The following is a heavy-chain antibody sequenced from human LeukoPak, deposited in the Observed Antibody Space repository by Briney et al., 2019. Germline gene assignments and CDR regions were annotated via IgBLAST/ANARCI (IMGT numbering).Heavy chain of an antibody. V-gene: IGHV3-48*03. CDR3: ARGRIAVAGTFYYYGMDV. CDR1: GFTFSSYE. J-gene: IGHJ6*02. D-gene: IGHD6-19*01. CDR2: ISSSGSTI. Sequence: PGGSLRLSCAASGFTFSSYEMNWVRQAPGKGLEWVSYISSSGSTIYYADSVKGRFTISRDNAKNSLYLQMNSLRAEDTAVYYCARGRIAVAGTFYYYGMDVWGQGTTVTVSS.